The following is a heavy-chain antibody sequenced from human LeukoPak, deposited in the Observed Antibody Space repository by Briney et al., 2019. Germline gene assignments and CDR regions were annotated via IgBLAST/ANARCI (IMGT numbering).Heavy chain of an antibody. D-gene: IGHD3-22*01. CDR2: INHSGST. J-gene: IGHJ1*01. Sequence: PPETLSLTCAVYGGSFSGYYWSWIRQPPGKGLEWIGEINHSGSTNYNPSLKSRVTISVDTSKNQFSLKLSSVTAADTAVYYCARLGAYYYDSSGSKRYFQHWGQGTLVTVSS. CDR3: ARLGAYYYDSSGSKRYFQH. V-gene: IGHV4-34*01. CDR1: GGSFSGYY.